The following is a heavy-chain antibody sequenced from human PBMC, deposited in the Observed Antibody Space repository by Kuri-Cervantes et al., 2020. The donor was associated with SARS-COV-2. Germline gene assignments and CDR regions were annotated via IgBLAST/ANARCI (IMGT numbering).Heavy chain of an antibody. CDR1: GFTFSSYS. V-gene: IGHV3-21*01. D-gene: IGHD5-18*01. CDR2: ISSSSSYI. Sequence: GGSLRLSCAASGFTFSSYSMNWVRQAPGKGLEWVSSISSSSSYIYYADSVKGRFTITRDNAKNSLYLQMNSLRAEDTAVYYSASGTAMVTASYYYGMDVWGQGPTVTVSS. J-gene: IGHJ6*02. CDR3: ASGTAMVTASYYYGMDV.